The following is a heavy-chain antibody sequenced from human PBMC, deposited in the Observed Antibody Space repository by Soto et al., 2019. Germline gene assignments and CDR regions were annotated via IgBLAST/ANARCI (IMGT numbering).Heavy chain of an antibody. CDR1: GYTFTSYA. Sequence: ASVKVSCKASGYTFTSYAMHWVRQAPGQRLEWMGWINAGNGNTKYSQQFQGRVTITRDTSASTAYMELSSLRSEDTAVYYCARGLVVVPAAKSWFDPWGQGTLVTVSS. V-gene: IGHV1-3*01. D-gene: IGHD2-2*01. CDR3: ARGLVVVPAAKSWFDP. J-gene: IGHJ5*02. CDR2: INAGNGNT.